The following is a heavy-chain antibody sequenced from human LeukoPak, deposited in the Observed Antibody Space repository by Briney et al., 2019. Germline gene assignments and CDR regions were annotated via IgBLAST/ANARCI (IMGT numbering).Heavy chain of an antibody. CDR3: ARDRTAARPRGYYYYGMDV. Sequence: ASVKVSCKASGYTFTIYGISWVRQAPGQGLEWMGWISAYNGNTNYAQKLQGRVTMTTDTSTSTAYMELRSLRSDDTAVYYCARDRTAARPRGYYYYGMDVWGQGTTVTVSS. D-gene: IGHD6-6*01. CDR1: GYTFTIYG. J-gene: IGHJ6*02. V-gene: IGHV1-18*01. CDR2: ISAYNGNT.